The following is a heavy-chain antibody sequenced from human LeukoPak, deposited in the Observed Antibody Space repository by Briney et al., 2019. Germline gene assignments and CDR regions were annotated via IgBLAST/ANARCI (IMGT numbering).Heavy chain of an antibody. J-gene: IGHJ1*01. CDR3: AKDAQRGFDYSNSLQN. CDR1: GFTFSTYG. D-gene: IGHD4-11*01. V-gene: IGHV3-33*06. CDR2: IWSDGSDK. Sequence: GGSLRLSCAASGFTFSTYGMHWVRQTPGAGLEWVAVIWSDGSDKYYAKSVKGRFTISRDNSKNSLFLQMNSLRAEDTAVYYCAKDAQRGFDYSNSLQNWGQGILVTVSS.